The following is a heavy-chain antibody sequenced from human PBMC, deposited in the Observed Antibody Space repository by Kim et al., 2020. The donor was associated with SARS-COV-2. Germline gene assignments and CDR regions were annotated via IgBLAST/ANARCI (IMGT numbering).Heavy chain of an antibody. J-gene: IGHJ3*02. V-gene: IGHV3-73*01. D-gene: IGHD1-1*01. CDR3: TNDPGTTLAFCVAFGI. Sequence: GGSLRLSCAASGFTFSDSAIHWVRQASGKGLEWVGRIRSKANTYATDYAASVKGRFSISRDDSKNTAYLQMNSLKTEDTAVYYCTNDPGTTLAFCVAFGIWGQGTMVTVSS. CDR1: GFTFSDSA. CDR2: IRSKANTYAT.